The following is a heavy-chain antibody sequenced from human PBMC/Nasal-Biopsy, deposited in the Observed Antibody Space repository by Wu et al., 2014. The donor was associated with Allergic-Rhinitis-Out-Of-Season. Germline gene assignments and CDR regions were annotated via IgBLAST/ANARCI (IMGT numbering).Heavy chain of an antibody. CDR1: GGSFNGYY. CDR2: IYYSGFT. Sequence: TLSLTCAVYGGSFNGYYWSWVRQTPDKALEWIGEIYYSGFTNYNPSLKSRLTISMDKAKNQFSVTLNSVTVADTAVYYCARRGRYCTGDSCKQRGRYFDPWGRGTQVIVSS. D-gene: IGHD2-8*02. J-gene: IGHJ5*02. V-gene: IGHV4-34*01. CDR3: ARRGRYCTGDSCKQRGRYFDP.